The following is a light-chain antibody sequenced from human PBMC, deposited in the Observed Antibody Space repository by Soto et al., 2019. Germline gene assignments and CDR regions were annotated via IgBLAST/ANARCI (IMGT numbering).Light chain of an antibody. V-gene: IGKV1-9*01. J-gene: IGKJ5*01. Sequence: IQLTQSPSSLSSSVLESVTITCRASQGISSFLAWYQQKTGKAPKLLIYAASTLQSGVPSRFSGSGSGTDFTLTISSLQPEDFATYFCQQLNSYPITFGQGTRLENK. CDR2: AAS. CDR3: QQLNSYPIT. CDR1: QGISSF.